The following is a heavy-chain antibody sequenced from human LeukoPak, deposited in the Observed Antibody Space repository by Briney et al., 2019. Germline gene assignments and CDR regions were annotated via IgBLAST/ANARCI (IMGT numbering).Heavy chain of an antibody. D-gene: IGHD6-6*01. Sequence: GSLRLSCAASGFTFSSYSMNWVRQPPGKGLEWIGEIYHSGSTNYNPSLKSRVTISVDKSKNQFSLKLSSVTAADTAVYYCARSWVAARYFDYWGQGTLVTVSS. V-gene: IGHV4-4*02. CDR1: GFTFSSYSM. J-gene: IGHJ4*02. CDR3: ARSWVAARYFDY. CDR2: IYHSGST.